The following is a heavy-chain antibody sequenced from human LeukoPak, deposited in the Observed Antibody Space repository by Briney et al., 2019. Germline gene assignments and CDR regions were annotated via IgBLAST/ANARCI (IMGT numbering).Heavy chain of an antibody. V-gene: IGHV3-7*01. CDR2: VNQDGSEK. D-gene: IGHD6-13*01. J-gene: IGHJ4*02. Sequence: GGSLRLSCAASGFTFSNYWMNWVRQVPGKGLEWVANVNQDGSEKYYVDSVKGRFTISRDNAKKSLYLQMNSLRADDTAVYYCLGFNIASRWGQGTLVTVSS. CDR3: LGFNIASR. CDR1: GFTFSNYW.